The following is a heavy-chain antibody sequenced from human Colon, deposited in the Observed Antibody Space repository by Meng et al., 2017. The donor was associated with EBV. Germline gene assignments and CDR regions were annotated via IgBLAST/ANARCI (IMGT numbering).Heavy chain of an antibody. Sequence: QGRCVDNGSGVKKPGVSVKVAFKASGYTFTRYPMNWVREAPGQGLEWMGWISTNTGNPTYAKGFTGRFVFSVGTSVSTAYLQISSLKAEDTAVYYCGTLKYTSGFYGPAYWGQGALVTVFS. D-gene: IGHD6-19*01. CDR1: GYTFTRYP. J-gene: IGHJ4*02. CDR3: GTLKYTSGFYGPAY. CDR2: ISTNTGNP. V-gene: IGHV7-4-1*02.